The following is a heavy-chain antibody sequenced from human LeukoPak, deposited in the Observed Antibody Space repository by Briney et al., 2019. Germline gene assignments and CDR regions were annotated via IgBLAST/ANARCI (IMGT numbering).Heavy chain of an antibody. D-gene: IGHD4/OR15-4a*01. CDR2: IYYSGST. CDR1: GYSISSSYY. CDR3: ARYSMELDYYYYYMDV. Sequence: SETLSLTCAVSGYSISSSYYWSWIRQPPGKGLEWIGYIYYSGSTNYNPSLKSRVTISVDTSKNQFSLKLSSVTAADTAVYYCARYSMELDYYYYYMDVWGKGTTVTVSS. V-gene: IGHV4-61*01. J-gene: IGHJ6*03.